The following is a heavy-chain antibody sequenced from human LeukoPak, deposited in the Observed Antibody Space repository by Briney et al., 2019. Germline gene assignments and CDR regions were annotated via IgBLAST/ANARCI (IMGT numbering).Heavy chain of an antibody. CDR2: IYYSGST. Sequence: PSETLSLTCTVSGGSISSSSYYWGWIRQPPGKGLEWIGSIYYSGSTYYNPSLKSRVTISVDTSKNQFSLKLSSVTAADTAVYYCARSIIRTSWFDPWGQGTLVTVSS. D-gene: IGHD5-12*01. CDR1: GGSISSSSYY. J-gene: IGHJ5*02. V-gene: IGHV4-39*07. CDR3: ARSIIRTSWFDP.